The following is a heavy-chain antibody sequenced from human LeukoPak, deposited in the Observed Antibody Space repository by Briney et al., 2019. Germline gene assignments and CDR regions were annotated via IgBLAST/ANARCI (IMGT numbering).Heavy chain of an antibody. CDR1: GGSISSYY. Sequence: SETLSLTCTVSGGSISSYYWSWIRQPAGKGLEWIGRIYTSGSTNYNPSLKSRVTISVDTSKNQFSLKLSSVTAADTAVYYCAGNYYGSGSYYSEDRYWGQGALVTVSS. J-gene: IGHJ4*02. CDR2: IYTSGST. D-gene: IGHD3-10*01. V-gene: IGHV4-4*07. CDR3: AGNYYGSGSYYSEDRY.